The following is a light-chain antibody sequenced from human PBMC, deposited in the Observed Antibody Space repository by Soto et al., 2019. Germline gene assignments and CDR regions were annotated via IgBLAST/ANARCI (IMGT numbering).Light chain of an antibody. CDR2: GAS. V-gene: IGKV3-20*01. J-gene: IGKJ1*01. Sequence: EIVLTQSPGTLSLSPGERATLSCRASQSITASYLAWYQQKPGQAPRLHIYGASSRATGIPDRFSGSGSGTDFTLTITRLEPEDFAVYYCQHYDSLPRTFGQGTKVEIK. CDR3: QHYDSLPRT. CDR1: QSITASY.